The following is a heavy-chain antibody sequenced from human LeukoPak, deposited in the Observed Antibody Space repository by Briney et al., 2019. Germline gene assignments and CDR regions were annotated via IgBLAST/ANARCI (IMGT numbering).Heavy chain of an antibody. CDR1: GGSISSGGYS. D-gene: IGHD3-10*01. V-gene: IGHV4-30-2*01. J-gene: IGHJ4*02. CDR2: IYHSEST. CDR3: ARSEITMVRGGPFDY. Sequence: TSQTLSLTCAVSGGSISSGGYSWSWIRQPPGKGLEWIGYIYHSESTYYNPSLKSRVTISVDRSKNQFSLKLSSVTAADTAVYYCARSEITMVRGGPFDYWGQGTLVTVSS.